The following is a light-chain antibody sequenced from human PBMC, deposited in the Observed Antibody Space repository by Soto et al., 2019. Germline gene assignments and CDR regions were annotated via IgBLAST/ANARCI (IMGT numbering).Light chain of an antibody. CDR2: DVS. CDR1: SSDVGGYNY. J-gene: IGLJ2*01. V-gene: IGLV2-14*01. CDR3: SSYTSSSTRE. Sequence: QSALTQPASVSGYPGQSITISCTGTSSDVGGYNYVSWYPQHPGKAPKLMIYDVSNRPSGVSNRFSGSKSGNTASLTISGLQAEDEADYYCSSYTSSSTREFGGGTKLTVL.